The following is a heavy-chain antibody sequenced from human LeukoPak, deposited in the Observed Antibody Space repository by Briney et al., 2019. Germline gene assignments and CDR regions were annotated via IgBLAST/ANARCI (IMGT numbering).Heavy chain of an antibody. D-gene: IGHD4-17*01. J-gene: IGHJ3*02. CDR2: ISSSSSYI. CDR3: ARERPYGAPHAFDI. Sequence: GGSLRLSCAASGFTFDDYAMHWVRQAPGKGLEWVSSISSSSSYIYYADSVKGRFTISRDNAKNSLYLQMNSLRAEDTAVYYCARERPYGAPHAFDIWGQGTMVTVSS. V-gene: IGHV3-21*01. CDR1: GFTFDDYA.